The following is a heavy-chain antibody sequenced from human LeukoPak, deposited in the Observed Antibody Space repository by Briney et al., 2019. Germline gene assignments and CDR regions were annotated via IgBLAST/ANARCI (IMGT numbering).Heavy chain of an antibody. CDR3: ARDWRIVATSNHYHGMDV. CDR1: GFTFSHYY. Sequence: PGGSLRLSCAASGFTFSHYYISWIRQAPGKGLEWVSYISSSGNTIYYADSVRDRFTISRDNAKNSLYLQMNSLRAEDTAVYYCARDWRIVATSNHYHGMDVWGQGTTVTVSS. CDR2: ISSSGNTI. J-gene: IGHJ6*02. D-gene: IGHD5-12*01. V-gene: IGHV3-11*01.